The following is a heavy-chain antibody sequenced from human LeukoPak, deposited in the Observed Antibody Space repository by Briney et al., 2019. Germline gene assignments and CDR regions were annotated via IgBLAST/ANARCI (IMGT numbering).Heavy chain of an antibody. V-gene: IGHV3-7*04. CDR1: GFSFNSYW. J-gene: IGHJ2*01. CDR2: IKQDGSEK. Sequence: AGSLRLSCAASGFSFNSYWMSWVRQVPGKGLEWVANIKQDGSEKYYVDSVKGRFTISRDNAKTSLYLQMNSLRAEDTALYYCARGTWNFDLWGRGTLLSVSS. CDR3: ARGTWNFDL.